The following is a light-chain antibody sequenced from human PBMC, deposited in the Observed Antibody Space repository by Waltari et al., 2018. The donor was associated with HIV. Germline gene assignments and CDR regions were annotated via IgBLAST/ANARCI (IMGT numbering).Light chain of an antibody. J-gene: IGKJ3*01. V-gene: IGKV1-39*01. Sequence: DIQMTQSPSSLSASVGDRVTITCRASQSISTYLCWYQQKPGKAPKLLICGASSLQRGVPSRFSGSGSGKDFTLTIISLQPEDFATYYCQESYSAPFTFGPGTKVD. CDR2: GAS. CDR1: QSISTY. CDR3: QESYSAPFT.